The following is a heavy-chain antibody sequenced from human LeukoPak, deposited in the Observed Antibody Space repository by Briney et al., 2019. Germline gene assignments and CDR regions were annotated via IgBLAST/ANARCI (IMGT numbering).Heavy chain of an antibody. Sequence: GGSLRLSCAASGFTFSSYAMTWVRQAPGEGPEWVSAISAIGSSTYYADSVKGRFTISRDNSKNTLYLQMNSLRAEDTAVYYCARDRIQLWSHDYWGQGTLVTVSS. D-gene: IGHD5-18*01. V-gene: IGHV3-23*01. CDR3: ARDRIQLWSHDY. CDR2: ISAIGSST. J-gene: IGHJ4*02. CDR1: GFTFSSYA.